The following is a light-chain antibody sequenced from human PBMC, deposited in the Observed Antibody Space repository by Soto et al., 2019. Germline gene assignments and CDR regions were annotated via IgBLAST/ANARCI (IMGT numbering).Light chain of an antibody. J-gene: IGLJ3*02. V-gene: IGLV1-47*01. CDR1: RSNIGRNF. Sequence: QPVLTQSPSASGTPGQRVTISCSGRRSNIGRNFAYWYQHVPGTAPRLLIQRNNERPSGVPDRFSGSKSGTSVSLAMSGLRSDDEATYYCVAWDDTLNAQVFGGGTHLTVL. CDR2: RNN. CDR3: VAWDDTLNAQV.